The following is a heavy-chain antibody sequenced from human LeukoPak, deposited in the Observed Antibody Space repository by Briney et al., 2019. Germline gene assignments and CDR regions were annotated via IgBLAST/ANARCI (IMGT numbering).Heavy chain of an antibody. Sequence: PSETLSLTCTVSGGSITSYYWSWIRQPAGKGLEWIGRIHSSGSTNYNPSLKSRVTMSVDTSNNHFSLNLSSVTAADTAVYYCARDTYYYDSSGYNYFDYWGQGTLVTVSS. CDR1: GGSITSYY. CDR3: ARDTYYYDSSGYNYFDY. CDR2: IHSSGST. V-gene: IGHV4-4*07. J-gene: IGHJ4*02. D-gene: IGHD3-22*01.